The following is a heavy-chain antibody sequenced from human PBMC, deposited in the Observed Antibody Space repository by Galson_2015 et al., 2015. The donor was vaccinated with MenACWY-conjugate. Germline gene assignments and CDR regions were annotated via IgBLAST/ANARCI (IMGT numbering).Heavy chain of an antibody. CDR1: GYTFTSYG. J-gene: IGHJ6*02. CDR3: ARDREGNSGSGSYYNYYAMDA. CDR2: ISAYNGNT. V-gene: IGHV1-18*01. Sequence: SVKVSCKASGYTFTSYGVSWVRQAPGQGLEWMGWISAYNGNTNYVEKFQGRVTMTTDTSTSTTYMEMRSLSSDDTAVYYCARDREGNSGSGSYYNYYAMDAWGQGTTVTVSS. D-gene: IGHD3-10*01.